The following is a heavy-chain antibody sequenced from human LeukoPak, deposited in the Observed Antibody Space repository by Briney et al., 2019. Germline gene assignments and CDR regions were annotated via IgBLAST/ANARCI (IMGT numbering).Heavy chain of an antibody. Sequence: PGGTLRLSCAASGFTFSSYAMSWVPQAPGKGLEWVSAIVDLRGSTYYADSVKGRFTISKENSKNTLYLQMNSLRAEDTAVYYCAKSTIVRGVSLSHYYYRMDVWGQETTVPVP. CDR2: IVDLRGST. CDR1: GFTFSSYA. CDR3: AKSTIVRGVSLSHYYYRMDV. J-gene: IGHJ6*02. V-gene: IGHV3-23*01. D-gene: IGHD3-10*01.